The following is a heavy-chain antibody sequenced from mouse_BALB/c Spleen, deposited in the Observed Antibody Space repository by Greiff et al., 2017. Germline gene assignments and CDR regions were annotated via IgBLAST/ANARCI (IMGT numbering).Heavy chain of an antibody. J-gene: IGHJ3*01. CDR2: IYPGGGYT. Sequence: VQLQESGAELVRPGTSVKISCKASGYTFTNYWLGWVKQRPGHGLEWIGDIYPGGGYTNYNEKFKGKATLTADTSSSTAYMQLSSLTSEDSAVYFCAREGYDGYTKGFAYWGQGTLVTVSA. CDR3: AREGYDGYTKGFAY. CDR1: GYTFTNYW. V-gene: IGHV1-63*02. D-gene: IGHD2-3*01.